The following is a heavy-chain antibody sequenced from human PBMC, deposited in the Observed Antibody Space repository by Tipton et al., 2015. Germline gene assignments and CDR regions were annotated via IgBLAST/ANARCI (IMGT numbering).Heavy chain of an antibody. CDR1: GFRFSDSA. CDR2: ISGSGGTT. D-gene: IGHD1-1*01. J-gene: IGHJ5*01. CDR3: ARDWISDS. V-gene: IGHV3-23*01. Sequence: GSLRLSCTTSGFRFSDSAMTWVRQSPGKGLEWVSLISGSGGTTYYADSVKGRFSISRDNNKNTLFLQMNSLRADDTALYYCARDWISDSWGQGTLVTVSS.